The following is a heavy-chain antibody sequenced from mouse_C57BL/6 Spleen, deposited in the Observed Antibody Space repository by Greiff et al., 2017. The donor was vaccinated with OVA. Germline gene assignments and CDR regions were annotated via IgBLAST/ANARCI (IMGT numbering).Heavy chain of an antibody. J-gene: IGHJ4*01. CDR1: GYTFTDYY. D-gene: IGHD1-1*01. V-gene: IGHV1-26*01. Sequence: EVQLQQSGPELVKPGASVKISCKASGYTFTDYYMNWVKQSHGKSLEWIGDINPNNGGTSYNQKFKGKATLTVDKSSSTAYMELRSLTSEDSAVYYCARMCPGRGSITVSAPDYAMDYWGQGTSVTVSS. CDR2: INPNNGGT. CDR3: ARMCPGRGSITVSAPDYAMDY.